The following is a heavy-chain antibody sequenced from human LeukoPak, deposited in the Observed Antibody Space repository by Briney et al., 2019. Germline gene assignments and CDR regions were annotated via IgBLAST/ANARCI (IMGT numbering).Heavy chain of an antibody. V-gene: IGHV1-69*13. J-gene: IGHJ6*02. CDR2: IIPIFGTA. D-gene: IGHD3-3*01. CDR3: ARPPGYDFWSGYPPSDYYYGMDV. Sequence: SVKVSCKASGGTFSSYAISWVRQAPGQGLEWMGGIIPIFGTADYAQKFQGRVTITADESTSTAYMELSSLRSEDTAVYYCARPPGYDFWSGYPPSDYYYGMDVWGQGTTVTVSS. CDR1: GGTFSSYA.